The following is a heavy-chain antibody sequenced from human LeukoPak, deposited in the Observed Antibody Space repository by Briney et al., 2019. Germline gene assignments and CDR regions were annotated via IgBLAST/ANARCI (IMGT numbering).Heavy chain of an antibody. D-gene: IGHD3-10*01. CDR2: ISSSGSTI. CDR3: ARWATQNYGSGSYYMFY. J-gene: IGHJ4*02. V-gene: IGHV3-48*03. CDR1: EFTFSSYE. Sequence: GGSLRLSCAASEFTFSSYEMNWVRQAPGKGLEWVSYISSSGSTIYYADSVKGRFTISRDNAKNSLYLQMNSLRAEDTAVYYCARWATQNYGSGSYYMFYWGQGTLVTVSS.